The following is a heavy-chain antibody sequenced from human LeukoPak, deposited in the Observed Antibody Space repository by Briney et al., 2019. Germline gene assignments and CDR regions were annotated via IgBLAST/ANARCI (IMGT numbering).Heavy chain of an antibody. CDR2: LYNTGLS. CDR1: GVSINVYRQY. J-gene: IGHJ4*02. V-gene: IGHV4-39*01. D-gene: IGHD2-21*01. CDR3: ARGIVVRRRFDS. Sequence: SGTLSLTYTVSGVSINVYRQYWAWIGQGPGKGLVWIVRLYNTGLSFSDSSPKSRLTMSLDKSKNPFSLILTSVTAADAAVYYCARGIVVRRRFDSWGQGVLVIVSS.